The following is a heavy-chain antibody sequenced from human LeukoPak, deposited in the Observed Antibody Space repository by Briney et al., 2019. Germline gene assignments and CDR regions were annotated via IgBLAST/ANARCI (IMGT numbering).Heavy chain of an antibody. CDR1: GFTFSNFG. CDR2: IRFDGSNK. CDR3: TKLARAPRDFDY. J-gene: IGHJ4*01. V-gene: IGHV3-30*02. D-gene: IGHD3-10*01. Sequence: PGGSLRLSCAASGFTFSNFGMHWVRQAPGKGLEWVAFIRFDGSNKYYRDSVKGRFTISRDNSKNTVNVQMNSLKIEDTAVYYCTKLARAPRDFDYWGQGTLVTASS.